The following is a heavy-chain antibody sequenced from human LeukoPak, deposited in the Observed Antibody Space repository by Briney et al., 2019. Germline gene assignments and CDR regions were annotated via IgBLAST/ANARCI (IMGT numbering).Heavy chain of an antibody. CDR2: IRYDGSNK. D-gene: IGHD3-22*01. J-gene: IGHJ4*02. Sequence: GGSLRPSCAPSRFTFSSYGMHGVPQAPGKGLGWVAFIRYDGSNKYYAASVKGRFTISRDNSKNTLYLQMNSLRAEDTAVYYCAKPITMTQFDYWGQGTLVTVSS. CDR1: RFTFSSYG. V-gene: IGHV3-30*02. CDR3: AKPITMTQFDY.